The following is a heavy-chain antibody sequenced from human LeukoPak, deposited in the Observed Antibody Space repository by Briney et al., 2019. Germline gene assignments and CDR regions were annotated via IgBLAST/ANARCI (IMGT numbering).Heavy chain of an antibody. J-gene: IGHJ4*02. V-gene: IGHV4-59*01. CDR3: ARGNWYLDY. CDR2: IYYSGSI. Sequence: SETLSLICTVSGGSISSYYWSWIRQPPGKGLEWIGYIYYSGSINYNPSLKSRVTISVDTSKNQFSLKVSSVTAADTAVYYCARGNWYLDYWGQGTLVTVS. D-gene: IGHD1-1*01. CDR1: GGSISSYY.